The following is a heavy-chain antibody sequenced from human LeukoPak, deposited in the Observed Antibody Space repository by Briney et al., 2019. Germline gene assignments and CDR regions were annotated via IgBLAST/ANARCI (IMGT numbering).Heavy chain of an antibody. CDR2: INPSGGST. CDR1: GYIFPNYY. Sequence: ASVKVSCKASGYIFPNYYIHWVRQAPGQGLEWMGIINPSGGSTSYAQNFQGRVTMTRDMYTSTVYMELSSLRSEDTAVYYCARTVGGPWDYWGQGTLVTVSS. CDR3: ARTVGGPWDY. J-gene: IGHJ4*02. D-gene: IGHD3-16*01. V-gene: IGHV1-46*01.